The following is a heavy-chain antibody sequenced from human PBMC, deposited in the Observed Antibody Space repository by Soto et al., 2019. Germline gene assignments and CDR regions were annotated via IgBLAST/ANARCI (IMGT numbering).Heavy chain of an antibody. CDR1: GYTFFTYD. V-gene: IGHV1-18*01. Sequence: QVHLVQSGVEVKTPGASVKVSCQASGYTFFTYDISWVRQAHGQGLEWMGWISTYSGETKYAQKCQGRVTMTTDTSTTTAYLELRSLRSDDTAVYYCARHHGPTTSENWFDPWGQGTLVTVSS. CDR2: ISTYSGET. D-gene: IGHD5-12*01. CDR3: ARHHGPTTSENWFDP. J-gene: IGHJ5*02.